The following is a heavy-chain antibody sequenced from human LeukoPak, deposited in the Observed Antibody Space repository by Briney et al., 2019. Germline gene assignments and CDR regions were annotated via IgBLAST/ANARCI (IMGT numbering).Heavy chain of an antibody. Sequence: SETLSLTCTVSGAPVRSDSYYWSWIRQPPGKGLEWIGCIYHTGNIDYNPSLKSRVTISVDTSKNQFSLKLSSVTAADTAVYYCARNIVVVSTPTFDYWGQGTLVTVSS. CDR2: IYHTGNI. D-gene: IGHD2-21*01. CDR1: GAPVRSDSYY. CDR3: ARNIVVVSTPTFDY. J-gene: IGHJ4*02. V-gene: IGHV4-61*01.